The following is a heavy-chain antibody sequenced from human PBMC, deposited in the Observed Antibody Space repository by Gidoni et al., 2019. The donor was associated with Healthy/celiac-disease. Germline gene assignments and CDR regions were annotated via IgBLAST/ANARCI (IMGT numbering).Heavy chain of an antibody. CDR2: INTYNGNT. CDR1: GYTFPSYS. J-gene: IGHJ6*02. V-gene: IGHV1-18*04. Sequence: QVQLVQSGAEVKKPGASVSVSCKASGYTFPSYSISWVRQTPGHGLEWMGWINTYNGNTDYAQKLQGRVTMTTDTPTSTAYMDLRSLRSDDTAVYYCARDRRWYDSRGMDVWGQGTTVTVSS. D-gene: IGHD3-22*01. CDR3: ARDRRWYDSRGMDV.